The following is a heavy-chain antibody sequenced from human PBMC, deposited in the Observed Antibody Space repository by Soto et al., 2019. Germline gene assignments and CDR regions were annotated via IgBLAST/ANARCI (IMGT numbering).Heavy chain of an antibody. CDR3: ARDWGYYYYYGMDV. J-gene: IGHJ6*02. D-gene: IGHD3-16*01. CDR2: ISSSSSYI. Sequence: EVQLVESGGGLVKPGGSLRLSCAASGFTFSSYSMNWVRQAPGKGLEWVSSISSSSSYIYYADSVKGRFTISRDNAKNSLYLQMTSLRAEDTAVYYCARDWGYYYYYGMDVWGQGTTVNVSS. CDR1: GFTFSSYS. V-gene: IGHV3-21*01.